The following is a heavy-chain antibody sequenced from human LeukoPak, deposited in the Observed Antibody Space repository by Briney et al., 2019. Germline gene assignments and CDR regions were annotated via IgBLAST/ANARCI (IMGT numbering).Heavy chain of an antibody. CDR3: AREGYGGNLGIDY. CDR2: ISDDGRHN. D-gene: IGHD4-23*01. CDR1: GFTFSTYA. Sequence: SLRLSCAASGFTFSTYAMNWVRQAPGKGLEWVAVISDDGRHNYYADSVKGRFTISRDNSKNTLYLQMNSLRAEDTAVYYCAREGYGGNLGIDYWGQGTLVTVSS. J-gene: IGHJ4*02. V-gene: IGHV3-30*14.